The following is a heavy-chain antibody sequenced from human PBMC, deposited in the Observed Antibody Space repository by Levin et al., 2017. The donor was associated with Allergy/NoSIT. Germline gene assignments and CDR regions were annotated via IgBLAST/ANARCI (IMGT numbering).Heavy chain of an antibody. V-gene: IGHV3-21*01. CDR3: ARDTVAARGSRYYYGMDV. CDR2: ISSSSNYI. D-gene: IGHD6-6*01. Sequence: KTGGSLRLSCAASGFTFSSYSMNWVRQAPGKGLEWVSSISSSSNYIYYADSVKGRFTISRDNAKNSLYLQMNSLRAEDTAVYYCARDTVAARGSRYYYGMDVWGQGTTVTVSS. J-gene: IGHJ6*02. CDR1: GFTFSSYS.